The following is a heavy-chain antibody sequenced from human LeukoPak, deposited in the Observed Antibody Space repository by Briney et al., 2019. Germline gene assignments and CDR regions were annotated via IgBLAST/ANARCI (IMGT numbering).Heavy chain of an antibody. CDR3: ARAAYSSLWVYFDN. CDR2: INPSGGST. Sequence: ASVKVSCETSGYTFTSYYVHWVRLAPGQGLEWMGVINPSGGSTNYTQKFQGRVTMTRDTSTSTVYMELSSLRSEDTAVYYCARAAYSSLWVYFDNWGQGTLVTVSS. D-gene: IGHD6-19*01. J-gene: IGHJ4*02. V-gene: IGHV1-46*01. CDR1: GYTFTSYY.